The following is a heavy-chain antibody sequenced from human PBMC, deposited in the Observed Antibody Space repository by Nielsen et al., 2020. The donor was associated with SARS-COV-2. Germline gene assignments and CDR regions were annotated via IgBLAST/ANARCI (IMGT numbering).Heavy chain of an antibody. Sequence: SETLSLTCTVAGGSISSGRDYWSWIRQPAGNGLEWIGRIYTSGSTNYNPSLKSRVTISVDTSKNQFSLKLSSVTAADTAVYYCARGGIAARQGMDVWGQGTTVTVSS. D-gene: IGHD6-6*01. V-gene: IGHV4-61*02. J-gene: IGHJ6*02. CDR2: IYTSGST. CDR1: GGSISSGRDY. CDR3: ARGGIAARQGMDV.